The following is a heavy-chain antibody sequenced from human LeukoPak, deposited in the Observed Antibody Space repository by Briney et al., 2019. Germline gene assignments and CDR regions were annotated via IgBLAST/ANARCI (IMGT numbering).Heavy chain of an antibody. J-gene: IGHJ6*03. CDR1: GFTFSSYW. CDR2: IKQDGSEK. V-gene: IGHV3-7*01. Sequence: PGGSLRLSCAASGFTFSSYWMSWVRQAPGKGLEWVANIKQDGSEKYYVDSVKGRFTISRDNAKNSLYLQMNSLRAEDTAVYYCARVQYQLLWGYYYYYMDVWGKGTTVTVSS. CDR3: ARVQYQLLWGYYYYYMDV. D-gene: IGHD2-2*01.